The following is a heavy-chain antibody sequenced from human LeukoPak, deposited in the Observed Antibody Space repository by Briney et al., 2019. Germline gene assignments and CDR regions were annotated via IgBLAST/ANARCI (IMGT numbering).Heavy chain of an antibody. CDR1: GGTLSSYT. CDR2: IIPILGIA. D-gene: IGHD7-27*01. Sequence: SVKASCKASGGTLSSYTISWVRQAPGQGLEWMGRIIPILGIANYAQKFQGRVTITADKSTSTAYMELSSLRSEDTAVYYCASGDNTRFDPWGQGTLVTVSS. V-gene: IGHV1-69*02. CDR3: ASGDNTRFDP. J-gene: IGHJ5*02.